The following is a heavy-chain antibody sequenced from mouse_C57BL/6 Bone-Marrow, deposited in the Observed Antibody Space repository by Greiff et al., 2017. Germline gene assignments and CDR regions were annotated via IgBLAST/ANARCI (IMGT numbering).Heavy chain of an antibody. D-gene: IGHD2-3*01. CDR3: ARGGYYGNAMYY. V-gene: IGHV1-78*01. Sequence: QVQLKEPDAELVKPGASVKISCKASGYTFTDHTIHWMKQRPEQGLEWIGYIYPRDGSTKYNEKFKGKATLTADKSSSTAYMQLNSLTSEDSAVCFCARGGYYGNAMYYWGQGTSVTVSS. CDR1: GYTFTDHT. CDR2: IYPRDGST. J-gene: IGHJ4*01.